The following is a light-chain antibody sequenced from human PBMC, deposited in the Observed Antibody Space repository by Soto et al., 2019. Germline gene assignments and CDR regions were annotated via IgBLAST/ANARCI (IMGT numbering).Light chain of an antibody. Sequence: EIVLTQSPATLSLSPGDTATLSCRASQTINSFLAWYQQKPGQAPRLLIYDASNRASGVPARFRGSGSGTDFTLTISRLEPEDFAVYYCQQYGGSPMTFGQGTKVEIK. V-gene: IGKV3-20*01. CDR1: QTINSF. J-gene: IGKJ1*01. CDR3: QQYGGSPMT. CDR2: DAS.